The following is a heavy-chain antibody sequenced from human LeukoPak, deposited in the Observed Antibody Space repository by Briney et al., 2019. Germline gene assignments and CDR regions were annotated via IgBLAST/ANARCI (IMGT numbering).Heavy chain of an antibody. CDR1: GYTLTELS. V-gene: IGHV1-24*01. Sequence: ASVNVSCKVSGYTLTELSMHWGRQAPGKGLEWMGGFDPEDGETIYAQKFQGRVTMTEDTSTDTAYMELSSLRSEDTAVYYCATGNIAVAGDFDYWGQGTLVTVSS. CDR3: ATGNIAVAGDFDY. D-gene: IGHD6-19*01. CDR2: FDPEDGET. J-gene: IGHJ4*02.